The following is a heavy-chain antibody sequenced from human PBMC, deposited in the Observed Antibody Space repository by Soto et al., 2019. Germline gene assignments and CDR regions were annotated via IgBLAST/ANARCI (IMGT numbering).Heavy chain of an antibody. J-gene: IGHJ4*02. CDR1: GFTFSSYA. CDR3: ANIWFVELHTLSY. D-gene: IGHD3-10*01. Sequence: EVQLLESGGGLVQPGGSLRLSCAASGFTFSSYAMSWVRQAPGKGLEWVSAISGSGGSTYYADSVKGRFTIFRDSSKNTLFLLMNSLRVEDTAVYYCANIWFVELHTLSYWGQGTLVTVAS. V-gene: IGHV3-23*01. CDR2: ISGSGGST.